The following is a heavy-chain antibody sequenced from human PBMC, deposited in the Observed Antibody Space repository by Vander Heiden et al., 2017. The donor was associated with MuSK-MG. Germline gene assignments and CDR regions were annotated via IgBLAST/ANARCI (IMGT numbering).Heavy chain of an antibody. CDR1: GGSISSSSYY. D-gene: IGHD6-19*01. CDR2: IYYSGST. CDR3: ARNAVIISSGWYYFDY. J-gene: IGHJ4*02. V-gene: IGHV4-39*01. Sequence: QLQLQESGPGLVKPSETLSLTCPVPGGSISSSSYYWGWIRQPPGKGLEWIGSIYYSGSTYYNPSLKSRVTISVDTSKNQFSLKLSSVTAADTAVYYCARNAVIISSGWYYFDYWGQGTLVTVSS.